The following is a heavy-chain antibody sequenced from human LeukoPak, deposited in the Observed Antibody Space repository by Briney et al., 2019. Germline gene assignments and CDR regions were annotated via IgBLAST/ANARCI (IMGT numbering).Heavy chain of an antibody. V-gene: IGHV3-30*02. D-gene: IGHD3-10*01. CDR1: GFTFSSYG. J-gene: IGHJ4*02. CDR2: IRYDGSNK. Sequence: PGGSLRLSCAASGFTFSSYGMHWVRQAPGKGLEWVAFIRYDGSNKYYADSVKGRFTISRDNSKNTLYLQMNSLRAEDTAVYYCAKNRVVRGPRGPFDYWGQGTLVTVSS. CDR3: AKNRVVRGPRGPFDY.